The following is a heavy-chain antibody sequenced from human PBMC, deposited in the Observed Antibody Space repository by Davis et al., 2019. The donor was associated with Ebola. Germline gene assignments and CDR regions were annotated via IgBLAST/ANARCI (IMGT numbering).Heavy chain of an antibody. CDR3: ATGSSSWYGDYYFHY. CDR1: GFTLRNYD. J-gene: IGHJ4*02. D-gene: IGHD6-13*01. Sequence: GGSLRLSCAASGFTLRNYDMNWVRQAPGKGLEWVANIKQDGSEKYYVDSVKDRFTISRDNAKSSVYLQMNRLRAEDTAVYYCATGSSSWYGDYYFHYWGQGALVTVSS. CDR2: IKQDGSEK. V-gene: IGHV3-7*01.